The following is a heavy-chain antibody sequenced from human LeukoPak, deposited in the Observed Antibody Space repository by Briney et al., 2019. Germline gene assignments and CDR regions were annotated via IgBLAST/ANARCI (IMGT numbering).Heavy chain of an antibody. CDR1: GDSISSGNY. Sequence: SETLSLTCTVSGDSISSGNYWGWIRQPPGKGLEWIGSIFHTGSTYFNLSLKSRVTISVDKSKNQFSLKLSSVTAAGTAVYYCARTITVAGTSRAEYFQHWGQGTLVTVSS. V-gene: IGHV4-38-2*02. J-gene: IGHJ1*01. D-gene: IGHD6-19*01. CDR2: IFHTGST. CDR3: ARTITVAGTSRAEYFQH.